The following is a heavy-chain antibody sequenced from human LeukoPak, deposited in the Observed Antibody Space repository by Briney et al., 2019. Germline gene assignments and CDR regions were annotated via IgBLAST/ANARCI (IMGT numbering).Heavy chain of an antibody. CDR1: GFTVSSNY. CDR2: IYSGGST. CDR3: ARGPFDY. V-gene: IGHV3-66*02. J-gene: IGHJ4*02. Sequence: GGSLRLSCAASGFTVSSNYMRWVRQAPGKGLEWVSVIYSGGSTYYPDSVKGRFTTSRDNSKNTLYLQMNSLRAEDTAVYYGARGPFDYSGQGDLVTASS.